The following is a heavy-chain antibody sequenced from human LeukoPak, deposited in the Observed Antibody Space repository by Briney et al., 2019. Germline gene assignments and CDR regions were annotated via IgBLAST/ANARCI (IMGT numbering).Heavy chain of an antibody. Sequence: GESLKISCKGSGYSFTSHWIGWVRQMPGKGLQWMAIIYPGDSETRYSPSFQGQVTISADKSISTAYLQWSSLKASDTAMYYCARRYYYDTSGYYLAHDAFDTWGQGTMVTVSS. J-gene: IGHJ3*02. CDR3: ARRYYYDTSGYYLAHDAFDT. D-gene: IGHD3-22*01. V-gene: IGHV5-51*01. CDR2: IYPGDSET. CDR1: GYSFTSHW.